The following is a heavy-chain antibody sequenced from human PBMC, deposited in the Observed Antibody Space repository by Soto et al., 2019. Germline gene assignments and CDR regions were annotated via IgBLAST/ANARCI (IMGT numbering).Heavy chain of an antibody. Sequence: GGSLRLSCAASGFTFSSYAMSWVRQAPGKGLEWVSAISGSGGSTYYADSVKGRFTTSRDNSKNTLYLQMNSLRAEDTAVYYCAKGHVYIVATIGCFDYWGQGTLVTVSS. CDR2: ISGSGGST. CDR3: AKGHVYIVATIGCFDY. V-gene: IGHV3-23*01. CDR1: GFTFSSYA. D-gene: IGHD5-12*01. J-gene: IGHJ4*02.